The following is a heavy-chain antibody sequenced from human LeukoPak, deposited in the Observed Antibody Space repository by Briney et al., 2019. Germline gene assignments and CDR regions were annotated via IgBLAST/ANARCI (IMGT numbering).Heavy chain of an antibody. CDR1: GFPFSDYT. CDR2: ISDAGTNK. CDR3: ARELNFYFYMDV. Sequence: GAALRLSFAASGFPFSDYTIHWGRPAPGKGLGWVAVISDAGTNKYYADSVKGRFTVSRDNSKNTLYLQMTSLSVEDTAVYYCARELNFYFYMDVWGKGTMVTVS. J-gene: IGHJ6*03. V-gene: IGHV3-30*01.